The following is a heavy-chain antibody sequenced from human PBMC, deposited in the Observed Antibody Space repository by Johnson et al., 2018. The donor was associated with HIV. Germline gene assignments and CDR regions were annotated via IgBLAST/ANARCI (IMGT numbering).Heavy chain of an antibody. CDR1: GFSVSSKY. V-gene: IGHV3-66*01. CDR2: IYSGGST. J-gene: IGHJ3*02. Sequence: VQLVESGGGLVQPGGSLRLSCAASGFSVSSKYMSWVRQAPGKGLEWVSVIYSGGSTFYADSVKGRFTISRDNSGNTLYLQMNSLRAEDTAVYYCAKDLNPDNWNPDAFDIWCQGTMVTVSS. CDR3: AKDLNPDNWNPDAFDI. D-gene: IGHD1-20*01.